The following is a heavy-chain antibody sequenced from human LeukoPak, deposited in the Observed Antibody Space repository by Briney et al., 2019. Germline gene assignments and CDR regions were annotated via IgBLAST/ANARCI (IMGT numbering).Heavy chain of an antibody. J-gene: IGHJ4*02. V-gene: IGHV4-38-2*02. CDR3: ARDRYYYDSSDY. D-gene: IGHD3-22*01. CDR2: IYYSGST. CDR1: GYSISSGYY. Sequence: SETLSLTCTVSGYSISSGYYWGWIRQSPGKRLEWIGSIYYSGSTYYNPSLKSRVTISVDTSKNQFSLKLSSVTAADTAVYYCARDRYYYDSSDYWGQGTLVTVSS.